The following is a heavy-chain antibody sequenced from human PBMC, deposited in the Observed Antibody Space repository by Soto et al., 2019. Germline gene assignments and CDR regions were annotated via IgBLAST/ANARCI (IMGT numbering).Heavy chain of an antibody. J-gene: IGHJ4*02. V-gene: IGHV3-74*01. CDR1: GFNLGSYW. Sequence: EVQLVESGGGLVQPGGSLRLSCAASGFNLGSYWMHWVRQAPGKGLVWVSRINDYGTTINYAESVEGRFTISRDDAKSEVYLQMNNLRAEDTAVYYCARGGLEPSDYWGQGALVTVSS. D-gene: IGHD1-1*01. CDR2: INDYGTTI. CDR3: ARGGLEPSDY.